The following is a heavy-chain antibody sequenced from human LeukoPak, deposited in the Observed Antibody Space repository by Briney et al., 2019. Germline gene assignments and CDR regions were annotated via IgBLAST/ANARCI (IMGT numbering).Heavy chain of an antibody. CDR2: ISVSGRST. J-gene: IGHJ6*02. CDR1: GFTFSSYA. V-gene: IGHV3-23*01. Sequence: GGSLRLSCAASGFTFSSYAMSWVRQAPGKGLEWVLVISVSGRSTYYADSVKGRFTISRDNSKNTLYLQMNSLRAEDTAVYYCAKCHSGNYYYGMDVWGQGTTVTVS. D-gene: IGHD1-26*01. CDR3: AKCHSGNYYYGMDV.